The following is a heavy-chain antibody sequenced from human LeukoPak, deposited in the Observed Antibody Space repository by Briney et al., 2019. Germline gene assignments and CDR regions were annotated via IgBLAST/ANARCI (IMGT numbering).Heavy chain of an antibody. Sequence: GGSLRLSCAASGFTFSDHYMSWIREAPGKGLEWVSYISSSGSTIYYADSVKGRFTISRDNAKNSLYLQMNSLRAEDTAVYYCARRGVLWFGELFYYGMDVWGQGTTVTVSS. V-gene: IGHV3-11*01. CDR3: ARRGVLWFGELFYYGMDV. CDR2: ISSSGSTI. D-gene: IGHD3-10*01. CDR1: GFTFSDHY. J-gene: IGHJ6*02.